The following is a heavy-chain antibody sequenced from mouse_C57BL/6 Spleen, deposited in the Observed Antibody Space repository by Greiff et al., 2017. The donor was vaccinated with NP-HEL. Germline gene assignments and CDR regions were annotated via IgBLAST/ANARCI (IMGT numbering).Heavy chain of an antibody. CDR3: ARRYSNYDWYFDV. V-gene: IGHV1-50*01. CDR1: GYTFTSYW. J-gene: IGHJ1*03. CDR2: IDPSDGYT. D-gene: IGHD2-5*01. Sequence: VQLQQPGAELVKPGASVKLSCKASGYTFTSYWMQWVKQRPGQGLEWIGEIDPSDGYTNYNQKFKGKATLTVDTSSSTAYMQLSSLTSEDSAVYYCARRYSNYDWYFDVWGTGTTVTVSS.